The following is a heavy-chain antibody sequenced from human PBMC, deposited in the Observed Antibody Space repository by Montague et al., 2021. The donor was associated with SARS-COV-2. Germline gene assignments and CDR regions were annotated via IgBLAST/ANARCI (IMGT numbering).Heavy chain of an antibody. J-gene: IGHJ4*02. Sequence: SETLSLTSTVSGGSISSYYWSWIRQPPGKGLEWIGYIYYSGSTNYNPSLKSRVTISVDTSKNQFSLKLSSVTAADTAVYHCARQSGRLWGIAVAGAFDYWGQGTLVTVSS. V-gene: IGHV4-59*08. CDR2: IYYSGST. D-gene: IGHD6-19*01. CDR3: ARQSGRLWGIAVAGAFDY. CDR1: GGSISSYY.